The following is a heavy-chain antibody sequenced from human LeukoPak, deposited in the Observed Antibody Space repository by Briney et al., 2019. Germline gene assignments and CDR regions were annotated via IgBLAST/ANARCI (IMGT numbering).Heavy chain of an antibody. CDR2: TYSGGST. V-gene: IGHV3-53*04. Sequence: GGSLRLSCAASGFTVSSNYMSWVRQAPGKGLEWVSVTYSGGSTYYADSVKGRFTISRHNSKNTLYLQMNSLRAEDTAVYYCASGPYNWFDPWGQGTLVTVSS. J-gene: IGHJ5*02. CDR1: GFTVSSNY. CDR3: ASGPYNWFDP.